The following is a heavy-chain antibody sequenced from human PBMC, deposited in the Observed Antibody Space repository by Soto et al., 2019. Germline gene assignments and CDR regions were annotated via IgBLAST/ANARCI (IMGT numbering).Heavy chain of an antibody. Sequence: QVQLVQSGAEVKKPGSSVKVACKASGGTFSSYAISWVRQAPGQGLEWMGGIIPIFGTANYAQKFQGRVTITEDESTSTAYMELSSLRSEDTAVYYCASKGDGLCDYNRNYYYYGMDVWGQGTTVTVFS. CDR3: ASKGDGLCDYNRNYYYYGMDV. V-gene: IGHV1-69*01. J-gene: IGHJ6*02. CDR1: GGTFSSYA. D-gene: IGHD4-17*01. CDR2: IIPIFGTA.